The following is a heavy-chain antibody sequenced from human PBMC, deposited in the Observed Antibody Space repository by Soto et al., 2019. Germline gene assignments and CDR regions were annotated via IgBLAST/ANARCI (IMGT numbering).Heavy chain of an antibody. CDR3: AGGEGYYYGSGTEKQKTYYYYGMDV. J-gene: IGHJ6*02. CDR1: GYTFTSYG. V-gene: IGHV1-18*01. Sequence: ASVKVSCRASGYTFTSYGISWVRQAPGQGLEWMGRISAYNGNTNYAQKLQGRVTMTTDTSTSTAYMELRSLRSDDTAVYYCAGGEGYYYGSGTEKQKTYYYYGMDVWGQGTTVTVSS. D-gene: IGHD3-10*01. CDR2: ISAYNGNT.